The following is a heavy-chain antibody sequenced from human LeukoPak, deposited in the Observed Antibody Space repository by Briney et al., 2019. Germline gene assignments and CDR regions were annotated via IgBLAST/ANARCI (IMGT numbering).Heavy chain of an antibody. CDR1: GGSISSGDHY. CDR2: ISGSGTI. J-gene: IGHJ5*02. CDR3: ARDSGTTGEVKFDP. V-gene: IGHV4-61*02. D-gene: IGHD3-10*01. Sequence: PSETLSLTCSISGGSISSGDHYWTWIRQPAGKGLEWIGRISGSGTITYNPALQSRLSISIDTSKNQFSLKLMSVTAADTAVYYCARDSGTTGEVKFDPWGQGTLVTVSS.